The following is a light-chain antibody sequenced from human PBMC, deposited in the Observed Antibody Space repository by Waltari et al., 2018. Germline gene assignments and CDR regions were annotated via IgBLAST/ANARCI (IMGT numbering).Light chain of an antibody. CDR3: QQYNSYSLLT. Sequence: DIQMTQSPSTLSASVGDRFTITCRASQSISNWLAWYQQKPGKAPKLLIYQASTLKSGVPSRFSGSGSGTEFTLTISSLQPDDFATYYCQQYNSYSLLTFGGGTKVEIK. V-gene: IGKV1-5*03. CDR2: QAS. CDR1: QSISNW. J-gene: IGKJ4*01.